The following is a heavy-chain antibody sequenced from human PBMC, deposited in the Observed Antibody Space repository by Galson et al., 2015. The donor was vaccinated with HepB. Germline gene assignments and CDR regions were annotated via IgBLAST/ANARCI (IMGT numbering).Heavy chain of an antibody. V-gene: IGHV3-49*04. D-gene: IGHD3-10*01. J-gene: IGHJ6*02. CDR1: GFTFGDFP. CDR2: IRSQAYGVTT. Sequence: SLRLSCAGSGFTFGDFPVSWVRQTPGKGLEWVGLIRSQAYGVTTDYAASVKGRFSISRDDSKSTAYLQMNSLKTEDTAVYYCIRDPLFFGESDVWGQGTTVTVTS. CDR3: IRDPLFFGESDV.